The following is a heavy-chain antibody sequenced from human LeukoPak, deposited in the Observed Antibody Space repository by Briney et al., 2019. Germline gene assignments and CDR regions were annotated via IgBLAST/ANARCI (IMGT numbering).Heavy chain of an antibody. V-gene: IGHV4-59*01. CDR2: IYYSGST. D-gene: IGHD3-22*01. J-gene: IGHJ5*02. CDR1: GGSISSYY. CDR3: ARSGPQITMIDWFDP. Sequence: SETLSLTCTVSGGSISSYYWSWIRQPPGKGLEWIGYIYYSGSTNYNPSLKSRVTISVDTSKNQFSLKLSSVTAADTAVYYCARSGPQITMIDWFDPWGQGTLVTVSS.